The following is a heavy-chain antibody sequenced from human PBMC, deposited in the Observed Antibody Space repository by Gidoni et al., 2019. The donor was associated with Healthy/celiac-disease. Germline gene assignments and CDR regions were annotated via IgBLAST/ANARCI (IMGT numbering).Heavy chain of an antibody. CDR1: GFTFDDYG. V-gene: IGHV3-20*01. D-gene: IGHD6-19*01. Sequence: EVQLVESGGGVVRPGGSLRLSCAAAGFTFDDYGLGWVRPAPGKGLEWVSGINWNGGRTGYADAVKGRFTISRDNAKNSLYLHMNSLRAEDTALYHCARDFRLDPDAFDIWGQGTMVTVSS. CDR2: INWNGGRT. J-gene: IGHJ3*02. CDR3: ARDFRLDPDAFDI.